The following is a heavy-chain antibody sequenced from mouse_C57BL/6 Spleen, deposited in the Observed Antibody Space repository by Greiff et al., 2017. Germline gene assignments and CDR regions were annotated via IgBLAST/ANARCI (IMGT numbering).Heavy chain of an antibody. CDR3: ARMADYDGFAY. Sequence: QVQLQQSGAELVKPGASVKISCKASGYAFSSYWLNWVKQRPGQGLEWIGQIYPGDGDTNYNGKFKGKATLTADKSSSTAYMQLSSLTSEDSAVYFCARMADYDGFAYWGQGTLVTVSA. CDR2: IYPGDGDT. CDR1: GYAFSSYW. J-gene: IGHJ3*01. V-gene: IGHV1-80*01. D-gene: IGHD2-4*01.